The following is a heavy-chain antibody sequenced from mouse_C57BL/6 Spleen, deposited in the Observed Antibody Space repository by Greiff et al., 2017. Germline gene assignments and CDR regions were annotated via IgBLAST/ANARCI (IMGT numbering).Heavy chain of an antibody. Sequence: QVQLQQSGPELVKPGASVKISCKASGYAFSSSWLNWVKQRPGKGLEWIGRIYPGDGDPNYNGKFKGKATLTADKSSSTAYMQLSSLTSEDSAVYFCATITTVRGFDYWGQGTTLTVSS. CDR2: IYPGDGDP. J-gene: IGHJ2*01. V-gene: IGHV1-82*01. D-gene: IGHD1-1*01. CDR3: ATITTVRGFDY. CDR1: GYAFSSSW.